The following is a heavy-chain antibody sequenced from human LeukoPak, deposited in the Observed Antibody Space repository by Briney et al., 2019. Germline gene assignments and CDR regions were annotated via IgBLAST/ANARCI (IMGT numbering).Heavy chain of an antibody. J-gene: IGHJ3*02. CDR1: GGSISSGDYY. Sequence: PSQTLSLTCTVSGGSISSGDYYWSWIRQHPGKGLEWIGYIYYSGSTYYSPSLKSRVTILVDTSKNQFSLKLSSVTAADTAVYYCARTIYCSGRSCYSDAFDIWGQGTTVTVSS. CDR3: ARTIYCSGRSCYSDAFDI. CDR2: IYYSGST. V-gene: IGHV4-31*03. D-gene: IGHD2-15*01.